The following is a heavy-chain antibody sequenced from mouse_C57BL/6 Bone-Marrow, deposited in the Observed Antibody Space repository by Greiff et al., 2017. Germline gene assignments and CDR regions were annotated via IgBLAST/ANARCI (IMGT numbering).Heavy chain of an antibody. Sequence: VQLQQSGAELVKPGASVKMSCKASGYTFTTYPIEWMKQNHGKSLEWIGNFHPYNDDTKYNEKFTGKATLTVEKSSSTVYLALRRLTPDDSAVDGCARVDSNYKAWFAYWGQGTLVTVSA. CDR3: ARVDSNYKAWFAY. J-gene: IGHJ3*01. D-gene: IGHD2-5*01. CDR1: GYTFTTYP. CDR2: FHPYNDDT. V-gene: IGHV1-47*01.